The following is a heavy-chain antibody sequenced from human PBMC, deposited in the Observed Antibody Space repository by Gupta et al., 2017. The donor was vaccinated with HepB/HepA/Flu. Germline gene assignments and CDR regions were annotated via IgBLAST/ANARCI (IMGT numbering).Heavy chain of an antibody. CDR1: GGSISSRDHY. V-gene: IGHV4-39*01. D-gene: IGHD3-10*01. CDR3: ARQGVTNWFDP. CDR2: IYYSGST. Sequence: QLQLQESGPELVKPSEPLSLTCTVSGGSISSRDHYWGWIRRPPGKGLEWLGSIYYSGSTYYNPSLKSRVNIVVDTSKSHFSLKLSSVTAADTAVYYCARQGVTNWFDPWGQGTLVTVSS. J-gene: IGHJ5*02.